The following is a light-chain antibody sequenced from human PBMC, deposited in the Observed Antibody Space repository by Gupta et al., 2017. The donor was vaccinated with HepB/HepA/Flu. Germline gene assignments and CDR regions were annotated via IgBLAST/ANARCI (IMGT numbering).Light chain of an antibody. CDR3: QQSDSTPRN. CDR2: AAS. J-gene: IGKJ2*01. Sequence: DIQITQSPSSLSASVGDRVTITCQASQSISSYLNWYQQKPGKAPKLLIYAASSRQSGVPSRFSGSGSGTDFTLTISRLQPEDFATYYCQQSDSTPRNFGQGTRLEIK. CDR1: QSISSY. V-gene: IGKV1-39*01.